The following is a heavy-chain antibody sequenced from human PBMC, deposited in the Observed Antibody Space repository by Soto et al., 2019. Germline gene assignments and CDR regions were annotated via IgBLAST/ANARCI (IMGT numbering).Heavy chain of an antibody. J-gene: IGHJ6*02. Sequence: SSETLSLTCTVSGGSISSSSYYWGWIRQPPGKGLEWIGSIYYSGSTYYNPSLKSRVTISVDTSKNQFSLKLSSVTAADTAVYYCARVTYNWNYAHLGMDVWGQGTTVTVSS. D-gene: IGHD1-7*01. CDR3: ARVTYNWNYAHLGMDV. CDR1: GGSISSSSYY. CDR2: IYYSGST. V-gene: IGHV4-39*01.